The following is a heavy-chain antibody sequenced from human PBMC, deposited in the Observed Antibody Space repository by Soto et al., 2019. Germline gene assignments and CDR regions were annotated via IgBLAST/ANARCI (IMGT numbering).Heavy chain of an antibody. CDR2: ISAYNGNT. J-gene: IGHJ4*02. Sequence: ASVKVSCKASGYTFTSYGISWVRQAPGQGLEWMGWISAYNGNTNYAQKLQGRVTMTTDTSTSTAYMELRSLRSDDTAGYYCARDSRLYCSSTSCYDGLDYWGQGTLVTVSS. CDR3: ARDSRLYCSSTSCYDGLDY. D-gene: IGHD2-2*01. CDR1: GYTFTSYG. V-gene: IGHV1-18*01.